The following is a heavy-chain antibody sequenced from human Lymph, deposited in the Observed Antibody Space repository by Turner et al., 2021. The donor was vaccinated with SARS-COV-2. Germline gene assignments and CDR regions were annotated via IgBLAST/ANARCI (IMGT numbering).Heavy chain of an antibody. CDR3: AKDLAGTYYSSFDY. CDR2: INWSGGSV. CDR1: GFTFDDYA. V-gene: IGHV3-9*01. D-gene: IGHD1-26*01. Sequence: EVQLVEPGGGLVQPGRSLRLSWAASGFTFDDYAMHWVRQAPGKGLEWVSGINWSGGSVAYADSVKGRFTISRDNPKNSLYLQMNSLRAEDTAFYYCAKDLAGTYYSSFDYWGQGTLVTVSS. J-gene: IGHJ4*02.